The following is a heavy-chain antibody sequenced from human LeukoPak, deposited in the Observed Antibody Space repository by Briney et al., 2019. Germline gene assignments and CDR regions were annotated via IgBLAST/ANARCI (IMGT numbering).Heavy chain of an antibody. J-gene: IGHJ4*02. Sequence: SETLSLTCAVYGGSLSGYYWSWIRQPPGRGLGWIGEFTHSGRINYNPSLKSRVTISVDTSKKQLSLKLSSVTDADTAVYYCAIIYGDYSDFDYWGQGTLVTVSS. V-gene: IGHV4-34*01. CDR2: FTHSGRI. CDR3: AIIYGDYSDFDY. D-gene: IGHD4-17*01. CDR1: GGSLSGYY.